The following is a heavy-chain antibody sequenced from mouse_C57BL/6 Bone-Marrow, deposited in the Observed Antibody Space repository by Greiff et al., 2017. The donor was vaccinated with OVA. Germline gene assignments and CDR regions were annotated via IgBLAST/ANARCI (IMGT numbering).Heavy chain of an antibody. CDR3: VRHGLGPLLRDYYAMDY. J-gene: IGHJ4*01. D-gene: IGHD1-2*01. V-gene: IGHV10-1*01. CDR2: IRSKSNNYAT. Sequence: EVMLVESGGGLVQPKGSLKLSCAASGFSFNTYAMNWVRQAPGKGLEWVARIRSKSNNYATYYADSVKDRFTISRDDSESMLYLQMNNLKTEDTDMYYCVRHGLGPLLRDYYAMDYWGQGTSVTVSS. CDR1: GFSFNTYA.